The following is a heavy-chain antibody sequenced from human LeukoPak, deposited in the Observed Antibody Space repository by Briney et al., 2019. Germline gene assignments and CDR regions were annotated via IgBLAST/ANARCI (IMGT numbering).Heavy chain of an antibody. J-gene: IGHJ4*02. Sequence: QSGGSLRLSCAASGFTFSSYALSWVRQAPGKGLEWVSAISTSDGSTYYADSVKGRFTISRDNSKNTLYLQMNSLRAEDTAVYYCAKGISSSGWYGSFDYWGQGTLVTVSS. CDR2: ISTSDGST. V-gene: IGHV3-23*01. CDR1: GFTFSSYA. CDR3: AKGISSSGWYGSFDY. D-gene: IGHD6-19*01.